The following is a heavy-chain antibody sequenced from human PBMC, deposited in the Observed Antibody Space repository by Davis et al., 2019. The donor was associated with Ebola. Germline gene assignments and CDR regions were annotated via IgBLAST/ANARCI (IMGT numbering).Heavy chain of an antibody. CDR1: GYAFNTYW. D-gene: IGHD4-23*01. J-gene: IGHJ4*02. Sequence: GGSLRLSCKGSGYAFNTYWIAWVRQMPGRGLEWMGIIYPADSAVRYRPSLEGQVTISVDTYISTAYLQFESLKASDTARYYCAKTPRAGRYYFDYWGQGTLVTVSS. V-gene: IGHV5-51*01. CDR2: IYPADSAV. CDR3: AKTPRAGRYYFDY.